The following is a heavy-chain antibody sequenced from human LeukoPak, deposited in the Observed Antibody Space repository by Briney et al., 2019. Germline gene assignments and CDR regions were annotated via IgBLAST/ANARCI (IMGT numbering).Heavy chain of an antibody. V-gene: IGHV1-46*01. CDR2: INPSGGRA. D-gene: IGHD3-22*01. CDR1: GYTFTSYY. CDR3: ARNGVVVIEGYYYYYMDV. Sequence: ASVKVSCKASGYTFTSYYMHWVRQAPGQGLEWMGMINPSGGRASYAQKFQGRVTMTRDMSTSTVYMELSSLRSEDTAVYYCARNGVVVIEGYYYYYMDVWGKGTTVTVSS. J-gene: IGHJ6*03.